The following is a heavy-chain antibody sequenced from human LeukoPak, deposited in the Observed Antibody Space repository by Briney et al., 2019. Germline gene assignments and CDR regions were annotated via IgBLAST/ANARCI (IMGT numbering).Heavy chain of an antibody. V-gene: IGHV1-24*01. CDR2: FDPEDGET. J-gene: IGHJ5*02. CDR1: GYTFTSYG. D-gene: IGHD1-26*01. CDR3: ATDRVGATSPTNNWFDP. Sequence: GASVKVSCKASGYTFTSYGISWVRQAPGQGLEWMGGFDPEDGETIYAQKFQGRATMTEDTSTDTAYMELSSLRSEDTAVYYCATDRVGATSPTNNWFDPWGQGTLVTVSS.